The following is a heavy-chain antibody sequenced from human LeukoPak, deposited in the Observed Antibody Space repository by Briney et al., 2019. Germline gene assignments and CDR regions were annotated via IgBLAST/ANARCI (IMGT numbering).Heavy chain of an antibody. J-gene: IGHJ4*02. CDR2: FSPDGI. D-gene: IGHD2-15*01. CDR1: GFTFSTFA. CDR3: AKDYARGGCSLAHCNPIDS. V-gene: IGHV3-23*01. Sequence: PGGSLRLFCAASGFTFSTFAMTWVRQAPGKGLEWVSTFSPDGIHYADSVKGRFAISRDDSMSTLFLQMNSLSAEDTAIYYCAKDYARGGCSLAHCNPIDSWGQGTLVTVSS.